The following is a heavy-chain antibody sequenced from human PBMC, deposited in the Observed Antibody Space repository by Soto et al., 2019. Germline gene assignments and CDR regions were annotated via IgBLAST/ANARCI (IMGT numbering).Heavy chain of an antibody. V-gene: IGHV3-21*01. CDR1: GFTFSSYS. J-gene: IGHJ6*03. CDR3: ARESQKVVVVAATPSYYYYYMDV. CDR2: ISSSSSYK. D-gene: IGHD2-15*01. Sequence: GGSLRLSCAASGFTFSSYSMNWVRQAPGKGLEWVSSISSSSSYKYYPDSVKGRFSNSGDNAKNSLYLQMNSLRAEETAVYYCARESQKVVVVAATPSYYYYYMDVWGKGTTVTVSS.